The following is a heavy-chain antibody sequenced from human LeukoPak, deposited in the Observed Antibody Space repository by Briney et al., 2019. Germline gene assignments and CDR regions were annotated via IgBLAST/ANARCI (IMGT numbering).Heavy chain of an antibody. Sequence: GGSLRLSCAASGFTFSSYGMHWVRQAPGKGLEWVAFISYDGSNKYYADSVKGRFTISRDNSKNTLYLQMNSLRAEDTAVYYCAKTQGMGSSWYYFDYWGQGTLVTVSS. V-gene: IGHV3-30*18. CDR1: GFTFSSYG. D-gene: IGHD6-13*01. J-gene: IGHJ4*02. CDR3: AKTQGMGSSWYYFDY. CDR2: ISYDGSNK.